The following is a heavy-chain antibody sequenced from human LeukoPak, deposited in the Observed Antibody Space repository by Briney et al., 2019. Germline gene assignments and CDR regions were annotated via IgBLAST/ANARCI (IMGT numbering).Heavy chain of an antibody. D-gene: IGHD2-2*02. CDR2: INPNSGGT. CDR1: GYTFTGYY. CDR3: ARDRYCSSTSCYTGEYFQH. J-gene: IGHJ1*01. V-gene: IGHV1-2*02. Sequence: ASVKVSCKASGYTFTGYYMHWVRQAPGQGLEWMGWINPNSGGTNYAQKFQGGVTMTRDTSISTAYMELSRLRSDDTAVYYCARDRYCSSTSCYTGEYFQHWGQGTLVTVSS.